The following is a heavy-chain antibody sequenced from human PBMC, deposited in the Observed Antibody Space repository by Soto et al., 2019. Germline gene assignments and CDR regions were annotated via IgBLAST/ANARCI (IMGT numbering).Heavy chain of an antibody. CDR3: RRSSRYSTDV. D-gene: IGHD6-19*01. Sequence: SETLSLTCTVSGASIRSSAYWGWIRQPHGKGLEWIGSIYSIGNTYYNPSLKSGVTISADTSKNQFSLNLISVTAADTAVYYCRRSSRYSTDVWGQGITVTSP. J-gene: IGHJ6*02. CDR2: IYSIGNT. CDR1: GASIRSSAY. V-gene: IGHV4-39*01.